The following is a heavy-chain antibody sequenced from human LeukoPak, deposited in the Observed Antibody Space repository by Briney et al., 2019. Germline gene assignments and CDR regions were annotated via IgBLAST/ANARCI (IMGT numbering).Heavy chain of an antibody. J-gene: IGHJ5*02. CDR3: ARDWYCSSSICYTDRNWFDP. CDR2: ITTTSTYT. D-gene: IGHD2-2*02. CDR1: GFTFSDYY. Sequence: PGGCLRLSCAASGFTFSDYYMSWIRQAPGKGLEWVSYITTTSTYTDYADSVKGRFTISRDNAKNSLYLQMNSLRPEDTAVYYCARDWYCSSSICYTDRNWFDPWGQGTLVTVSS. V-gene: IGHV3-11*05.